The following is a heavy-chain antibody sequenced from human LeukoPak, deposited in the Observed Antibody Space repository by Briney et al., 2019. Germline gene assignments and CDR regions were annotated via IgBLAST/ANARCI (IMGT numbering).Heavy chain of an antibody. D-gene: IGHD3-16*01. Sequence: GGSLRLSCAASGFTFSSYSMNWVRQAPGKGLEWASYISSSSTIYYADSVKGRFTISRDNAKNSLYLQMNSLRAEDTAVYYCAREGYYDYVWGSYPNFDYWGQGTLVTVSS. CDR1: GFTFSSYS. CDR2: ISSSSTI. V-gene: IGHV3-48*01. J-gene: IGHJ4*02. CDR3: AREGYYDYVWGSYPNFDY.